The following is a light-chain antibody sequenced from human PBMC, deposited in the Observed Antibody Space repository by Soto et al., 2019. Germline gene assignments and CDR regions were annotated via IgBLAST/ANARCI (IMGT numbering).Light chain of an antibody. CDR2: GIS. V-gene: IGKV3-15*01. Sequence: EILMTQSPATLSVSPGETATLSCRASQSLTSYLAWYQQKPDQAPRLLIYGISTRATDIPARFSGSGSGTEFTLTIGSLQSEDFAVYYCQQYNNWPLTFGGGTKVDIK. J-gene: IGKJ4*01. CDR1: QSLTSY. CDR3: QQYNNWPLT.